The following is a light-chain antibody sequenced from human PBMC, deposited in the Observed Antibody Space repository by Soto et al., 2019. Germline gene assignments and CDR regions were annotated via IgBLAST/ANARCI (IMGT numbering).Light chain of an antibody. Sequence: QSVLTQSASVSGSPGQSITISCTGTSRNVGSYNLVSWYQHHPGKAPKLMIYEGNKRPSGVSHRFSGSKSGNTASLTIAGLQAEDEADYYCCSYAGTSTFVFGTGTKVTVL. CDR3: CSYAGTSTFV. CDR2: EGN. J-gene: IGLJ1*01. V-gene: IGLV2-23*01. CDR1: SRNVGSYNL.